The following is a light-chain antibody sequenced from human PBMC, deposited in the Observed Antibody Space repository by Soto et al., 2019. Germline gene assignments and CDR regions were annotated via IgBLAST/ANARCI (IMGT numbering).Light chain of an antibody. CDR2: KAS. V-gene: IGKV1-5*03. CDR3: QQYNTSPLT. J-gene: IGKJ4*01. Sequence: DIQMNQSPSTLSASVGASVTITCRASQSISPWLAWYQQKPGKAPTLLIYKASSLEGGVPSRFSGSGSGTDFNITISGLQPDDCATYYWQQYNTSPLTFGGGTTVEIK. CDR1: QSISPW.